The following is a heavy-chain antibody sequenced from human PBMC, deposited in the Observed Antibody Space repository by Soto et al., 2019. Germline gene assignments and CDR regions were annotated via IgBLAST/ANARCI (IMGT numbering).Heavy chain of an antibody. CDR3: AKDPGLEVNWFDP. J-gene: IGHJ5*02. Sequence: QVQLVESGGGVVQPGRSLRLSCAASGFTFSSYGMHWVRQAPGKGLEWVAVISYDGSNKYYADSVKGRFTISRDNSKNTLYLQMNSLRAEDTAVYYCAKDPGLEVNWFDPWGQGTLVTVSS. V-gene: IGHV3-30*18. CDR1: GFTFSSYG. D-gene: IGHD6-19*01. CDR2: ISYDGSNK.